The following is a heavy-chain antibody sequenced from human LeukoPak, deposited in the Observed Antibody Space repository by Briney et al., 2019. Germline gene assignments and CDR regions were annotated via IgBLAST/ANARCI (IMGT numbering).Heavy chain of an antibody. V-gene: IGHV4-59*08. CDR3: AGSGKYSSGWYSSLGFGP. Sequence: SETLSLTCTVSGGSISSYYWSWIRQPPGKGLEWIGYIYYSGSTNYNPSLKSRVTISVDTSKNQFSLKLSSVTAADTAVYYCAGSGKYSSGWYSSLGFGPWGQGTLVTVSS. J-gene: IGHJ5*02. CDR1: GGSISSYY. CDR2: IYYSGST. D-gene: IGHD6-19*01.